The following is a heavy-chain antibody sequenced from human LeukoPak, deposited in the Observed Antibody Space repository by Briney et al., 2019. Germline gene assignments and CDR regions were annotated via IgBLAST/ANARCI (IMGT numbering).Heavy chain of an antibody. V-gene: IGHV4-59*01. CDR1: RGSITTYY. CDR2: VYHSGST. J-gene: IGHJ5*02. CDR3: AADRQQGGSGSYWFDT. D-gene: IGHD3-10*01. Sequence: SETLSLTCTVSRGSITTYYWSWIRQSAGKGLEWIGNVYHSGSTTYNPSLKSRVTISVDTSKNQFSLRMTSVTTADTAVYYCAADRQQGGSGSYWFDTWGQGTQVTVSS.